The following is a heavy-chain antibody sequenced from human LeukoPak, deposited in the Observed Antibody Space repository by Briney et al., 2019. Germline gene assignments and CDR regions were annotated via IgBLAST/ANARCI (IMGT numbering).Heavy chain of an antibody. CDR2: INHSGST. CDR1: GVSFSGYY. D-gene: IGHD6-13*01. CDR3: AREANIAAAIVWFDP. J-gene: IGHJ5*02. Sequence: SETLSLTCAVYGVSFSGYYWNWIRQPPGKGLEWIGEINHSGSTNYNPSLKSRVTISIDTSKNQFSLKLSSVTAADTAVYYCAREANIAAAIVWFDPWGQGTLVTVSA. V-gene: IGHV4-34*01.